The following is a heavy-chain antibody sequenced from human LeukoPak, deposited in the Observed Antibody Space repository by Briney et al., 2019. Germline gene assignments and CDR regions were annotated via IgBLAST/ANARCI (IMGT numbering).Heavy chain of an antibody. Sequence: GASLRLCCVASGFTFSNYAMSWVRQATGKGLEWVSAITGSGGITYHADAVKGRFTISRDNSKNTLYLQMNSLRAEDTAVYYCAKWGDYDVLTGYYDPDYWGQGTLVNVYS. D-gene: IGHD3-9*01. V-gene: IGHV3-23*01. CDR2: ITGSGGIT. J-gene: IGHJ4*02. CDR1: GFTFSNYA. CDR3: AKWGDYDVLTGYYDPDY.